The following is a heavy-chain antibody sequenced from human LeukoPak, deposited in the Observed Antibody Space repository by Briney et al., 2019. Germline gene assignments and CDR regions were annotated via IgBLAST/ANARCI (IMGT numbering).Heavy chain of an antibody. CDR2: IYSGGRT. V-gene: IGHV3-66*02. CDR1: GFTFSNAW. J-gene: IGHJ4*02. Sequence: PGGSLRLSCAASGFTFSNAWMNWVRQAPGKGLEWVSIIYSGGRTYYADSVKGRFTISRDNSKNTLYLQMNSLRAEDTAVYYCAKDRYSGSYLAYWGQGTLVTVSS. D-gene: IGHD1-26*01. CDR3: AKDRYSGSYLAY.